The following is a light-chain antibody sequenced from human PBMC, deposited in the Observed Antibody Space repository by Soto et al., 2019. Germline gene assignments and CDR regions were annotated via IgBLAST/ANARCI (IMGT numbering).Light chain of an antibody. CDR3: QTWGTGIQV. J-gene: IGLJ3*02. V-gene: IGLV4-69*01. CDR2: VNNDGSH. CDR1: SGHSSNA. Sequence: QTVVTQSPSASASLGTSVKLTCTLSSGHSSNAIAWHQQQPEKGPRYLMNVNNDGSHTKGDGIPDRFSGSSSGAERYLTISSLQSEDEADYYCQTWGTGIQVFGGGTKLTVL.